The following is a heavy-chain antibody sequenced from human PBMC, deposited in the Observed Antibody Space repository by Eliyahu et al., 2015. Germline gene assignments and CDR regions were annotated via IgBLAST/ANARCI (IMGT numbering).Heavy chain of an antibody. CDR2: IIPFLGST. D-gene: IGHD6-13*01. J-gene: IGHJ6*04. Sequence: QVQLVQSGAEVKKPGSSVKVSCXASGGTFSTYXIXWIRQAPGQGLAWMGGIIPFLGSTDYARGFXGRVTITADASTSTAYMELSSLRSDDTAVYYCARDRVGCSGSCRYFYYGMDVWGKGTTVTVSS. CDR1: GGTFSTYX. CDR3: ARDRVGCSGSCRYFYYGMDV. V-gene: IGHV1-69*01.